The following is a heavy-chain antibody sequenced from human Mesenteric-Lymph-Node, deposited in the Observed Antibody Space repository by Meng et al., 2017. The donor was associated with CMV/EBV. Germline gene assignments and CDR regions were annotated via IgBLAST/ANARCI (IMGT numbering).Heavy chain of an antibody. J-gene: IGHJ4*02. CDR2: INHSGST. V-gene: IGHV4-34*01. CDR3: ARVGYFDFSFDS. D-gene: IGHD3-3*01. CDR1: GGSFSGYY. Sequence: SETLSLTCAVYGGSFSGYYWSWIRQPPGKGLEWIGEINHSGSTNYNPSLKSRVTISVDTSKNQFSLKLSSVTAADTAVYYCARVGYFDFSFDSWGQGTLVTVSS.